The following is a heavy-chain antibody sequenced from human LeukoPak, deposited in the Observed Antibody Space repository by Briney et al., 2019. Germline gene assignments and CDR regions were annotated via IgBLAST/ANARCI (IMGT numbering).Heavy chain of an antibody. CDR3: ASGSLGDGYGVGDYYQYMDV. CDR1: GGTFNSYA. V-gene: IGHV1-69*05. CDR2: IMPLFGTA. Sequence: SVKVSCKASGGTFNSYAISWVRQAAGQGLEWMGGIMPLFGTANYAQEFQGRVTFTTDESVSTAYMEVSSLRSEDTAVYYCASGSLGDGYGVGDYYQYMDVWGKGTTVTVSS. D-gene: IGHD5-24*01. J-gene: IGHJ6*03.